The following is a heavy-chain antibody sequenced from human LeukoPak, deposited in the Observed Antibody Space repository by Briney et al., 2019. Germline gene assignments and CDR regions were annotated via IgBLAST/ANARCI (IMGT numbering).Heavy chain of an antibody. V-gene: IGHV4-34*01. CDR2: INHSGST. CDR1: GGSFSGYY. Sequence: SETLSHTCAVYGGSFSGYYWSWIRQPPGKGLEWIGEINHSGSTNYNPSLKSRVTISVDTSKNQFSLKLSSVTAADTAVYYCARGRRKIAVAGTPVFYYWGQGTLVTVSS. J-gene: IGHJ4*02. D-gene: IGHD6-19*01. CDR3: ARGRRKIAVAGTPVFYY.